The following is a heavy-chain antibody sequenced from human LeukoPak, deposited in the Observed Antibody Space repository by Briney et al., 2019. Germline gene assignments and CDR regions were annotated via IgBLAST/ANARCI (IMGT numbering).Heavy chain of an antibody. CDR1: GGTFSSYA. CDR2: IIPIFGTA. CDR3: ARDMIFGVVIDYYYGMDV. Sequence: SVKVSCKASGGTFSSYAISWVRQAPGQGLEWMGGIIPIFGTANYAQKLQGRVTMTTDTSTSTAYMELRSLRSDDTAVYYCARDMIFGVVIDYYYGMDVWGQGTTVTVSS. J-gene: IGHJ6*02. D-gene: IGHD3/OR15-3a*01. V-gene: IGHV1-69*05.